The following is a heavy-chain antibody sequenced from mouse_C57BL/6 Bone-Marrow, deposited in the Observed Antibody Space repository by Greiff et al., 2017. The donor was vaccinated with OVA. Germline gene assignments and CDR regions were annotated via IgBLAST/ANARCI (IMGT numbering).Heavy chain of an antibody. Sequence: EVMLVESGGGLVKPGGSLKLSCAASGFTFSSYAMSWVRQTPEKRLEWVATISDGGSYTYYPDNVKGRFNISRDNAKNNLYLQMSHLKSEDTAMYYCAREGIITTVVAGDWYFDVWGTGTTVTVSS. J-gene: IGHJ1*03. CDR1: GFTFSSYA. V-gene: IGHV5-4*01. D-gene: IGHD1-1*01. CDR2: ISDGGSYT. CDR3: AREGIITTVVAGDWYFDV.